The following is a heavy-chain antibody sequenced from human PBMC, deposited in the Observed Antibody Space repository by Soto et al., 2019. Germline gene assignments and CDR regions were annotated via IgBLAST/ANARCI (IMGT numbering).Heavy chain of an antibody. Sequence: QVQLQQGGAGLLKPSETLSLTCAVYGGSFSGYYWSWIRQPPGKGLEWIGEINHSGSTNYNPSLKSRVTISVDTSKNQFSLKLSSVTAADTAVYYCAREYGDYGVIDYWGQGTLVTVSS. CDR2: INHSGST. J-gene: IGHJ4*02. D-gene: IGHD4-17*01. CDR1: GGSFSGYY. V-gene: IGHV4-34*01. CDR3: AREYGDYGVIDY.